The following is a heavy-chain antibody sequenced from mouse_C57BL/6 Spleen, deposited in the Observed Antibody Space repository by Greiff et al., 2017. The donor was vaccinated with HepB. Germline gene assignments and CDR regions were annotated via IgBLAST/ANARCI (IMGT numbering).Heavy chain of an antibody. CDR3: ARYYYGSTFSY. V-gene: IGHV1-9*01. D-gene: IGHD1-1*01. CDR1: GYTFTGYW. J-gene: IGHJ3*01. CDR2: ILPGSGST. Sequence: QVQLQQSGAELMKPGASVKLSCKATGYTFTGYWIEWVKQRPGHGLEWIGEILPGSGSTNYNEKFKGKSTFTADTSSNAAYMQLRSLTTEDSAIYYCARYYYGSTFSYWGQGTLVTVSA.